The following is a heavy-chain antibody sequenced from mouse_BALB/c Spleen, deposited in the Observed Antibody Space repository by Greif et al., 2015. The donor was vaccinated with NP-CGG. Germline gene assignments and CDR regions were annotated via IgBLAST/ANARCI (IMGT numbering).Heavy chain of an antibody. J-gene: IGHJ1*01. D-gene: IGHD2-4*01. CDR3: ARDYDYWYFDV. V-gene: IGHV1-7*01. Sequence: QVQLQQSGAELAKPGASVKMSCKASGYTFTSYWMHWVKQRPGQGLEWIGYINPSTGYTEYNQKFEDKATLTADKSSSTAYMQLSSLTSEDSAVYYCARDYDYWYFDVWGAGTTVTVSS. CDR1: GYTFTSYW. CDR2: INPSTGYT.